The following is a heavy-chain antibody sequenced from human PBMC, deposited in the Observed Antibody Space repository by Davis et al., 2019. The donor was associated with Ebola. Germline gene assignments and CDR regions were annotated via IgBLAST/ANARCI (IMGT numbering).Heavy chain of an antibody. CDR1: GFTFSSYW. D-gene: IGHD2-15*01. CDR3: ARGLGYCSGGSCYFPFDY. CDR2: TNSDGSST. Sequence: GESLKISCAASGFTFSSYWMHWVRQAPGKGLVWVSRTNSDGSSTSYADSVKGRFTISRDNAKNTLYLQMNSLRAEDTAVYYCARGLGYCSGGSCYFPFDYWGQGTLVTVSS. J-gene: IGHJ4*02. V-gene: IGHV3-74*01.